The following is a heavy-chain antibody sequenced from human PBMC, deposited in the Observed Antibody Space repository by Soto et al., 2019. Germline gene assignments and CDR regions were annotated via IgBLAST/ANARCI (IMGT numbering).Heavy chain of an antibody. CDR2: IYYSGST. J-gene: IGHJ4*02. Sequence: PSETLSLTCTVSGGSISSGGYYWSWIRQHPGKGLEWIGYIYYSGSTYYNPSLKSRVTISVDTSKNQFSLKLSSVTAADTAVYYCARHYADPIYYFDYWGQGTLVTVSS. CDR1: GGSISSGGYY. CDR3: ARHYADPIYYFDY. D-gene: IGHD4-17*01. V-gene: IGHV4-31*03.